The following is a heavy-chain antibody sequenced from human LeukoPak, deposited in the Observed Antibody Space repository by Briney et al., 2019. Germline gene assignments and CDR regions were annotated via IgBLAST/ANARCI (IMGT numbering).Heavy chain of an antibody. CDR3: AHIGREFGALLSDYFDY. D-gene: IGHD3-10*01. Sequence: SGPTLVNPTQTLTLTCTFSGFSLSTSGVGVGWIRQPPGKALEWLALIYWNDDKRYSPSLKSRLTITKDTSKNQVVLTMTNMDPVDTATYYCAHIGREFGALLSDYFDYWGQGNLVTVSS. CDR2: IYWNDDK. V-gene: IGHV2-5*01. CDR1: GFSLSTSGVG. J-gene: IGHJ4*02.